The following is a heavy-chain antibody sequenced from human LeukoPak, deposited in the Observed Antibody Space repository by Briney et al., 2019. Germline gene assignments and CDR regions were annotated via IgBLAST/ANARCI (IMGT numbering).Heavy chain of an antibody. CDR2: IWFDGSKK. V-gene: IGHV3-33*01. D-gene: IGHD4-17*01. CDR3: ARNPYGDYYFDY. J-gene: IGHJ4*02. Sequence: GRSLRLSCAASGFIFSSYGMHWVRQAPGKGLEWVAVIWFDGSKKYYADSVKGRITISRDDSKNTLYLQMNSLRAEDTAVYYCARNPYGDYYFDYWGQGTLVTVSS. CDR1: GFIFSSYG.